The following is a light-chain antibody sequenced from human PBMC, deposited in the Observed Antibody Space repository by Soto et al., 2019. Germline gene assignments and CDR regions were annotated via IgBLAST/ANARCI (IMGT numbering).Light chain of an antibody. J-gene: IGKJ1*01. CDR3: QQYGSSIKT. CDR2: GAS. Sequence: EIVLTQSPGTLSLSPGERATLSCRASQSVTSSYLAWYQQRPGQPPNLLIFGASSRAPGIPDRFSGSGSGTDFTLTISRLEPEDFAVYYCQQYGSSIKTFGQGTKVDIK. V-gene: IGKV3-20*01. CDR1: QSVTSSY.